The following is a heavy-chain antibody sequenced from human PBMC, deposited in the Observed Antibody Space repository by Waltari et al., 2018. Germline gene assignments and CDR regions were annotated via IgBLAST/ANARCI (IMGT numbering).Heavy chain of an antibody. Sequence: QVQLQESGPGLVKPSETLSLTCAVSGYSISSGYYWGWIRHPPGKGLEWIGSIYHSGSTYYNPSLKSRVTISVDTSKNQFSLKLSSVTAADTAVYYCARTNWNYDNYYYMDVWGKGTTVTVSS. CDR2: IYHSGST. D-gene: IGHD1-7*01. CDR1: GYSISSGYY. V-gene: IGHV4-38-2*01. CDR3: ARTNWNYDNYYYMDV. J-gene: IGHJ6*03.